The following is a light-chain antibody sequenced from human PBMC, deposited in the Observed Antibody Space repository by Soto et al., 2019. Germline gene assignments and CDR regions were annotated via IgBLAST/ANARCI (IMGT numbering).Light chain of an antibody. V-gene: IGLV3-1*01. Sequence: SYDLTQPPSVSVSPGQTASITCSGDKLGDKYACWYQQKPGQSPVLVIYQDSKRPSGIPERFSGSNSGNTATLTISGTQAMDEADYYCQAWDSSTAPFGGGTKVTVL. CDR2: QDS. J-gene: IGLJ2*01. CDR3: QAWDSSTAP. CDR1: KLGDKY.